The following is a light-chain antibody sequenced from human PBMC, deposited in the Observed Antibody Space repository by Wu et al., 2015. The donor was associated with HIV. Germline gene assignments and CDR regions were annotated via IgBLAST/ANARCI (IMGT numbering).Light chain of an antibody. CDR1: QSVSSSY. CDR3: QQYGGSPYT. J-gene: IGKJ2*01. CDR2: GAS. V-gene: IGKV3-20*01. Sequence: EIVLTQSPGTLSLSPGERATLSCRASQSVSSSYVAWYQQKPGQAPRLFIYGASSRAAGIPDRFRGSGSGTDFTLTISRLEPEDSAVYYCQQYGGSPYTFARGPGWRSN.